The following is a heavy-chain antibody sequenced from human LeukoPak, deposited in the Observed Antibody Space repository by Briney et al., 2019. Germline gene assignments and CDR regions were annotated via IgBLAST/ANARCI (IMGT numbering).Heavy chain of an antibody. D-gene: IGHD2-8*02. CDR2: IYTSGST. CDR3: ARGHAPGPHIWFDS. CDR1: GGSISSGSYY. Sequence: PSETLSLTCTVSGGSISSGSYYWSWIRQPAGKGLEWIGRIYTSGSTNYNPSLKSRVTMSVDTSKNQFSLKLSSVIAADTAMYYCARGHAPGPHIWFDSWGQGTPVTVSS. J-gene: IGHJ5*01. V-gene: IGHV4-61*02.